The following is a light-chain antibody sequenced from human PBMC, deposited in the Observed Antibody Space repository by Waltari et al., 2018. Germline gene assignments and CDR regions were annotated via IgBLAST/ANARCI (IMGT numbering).Light chain of an antibody. CDR2: YAS. CDR3: QQYDNWPLT. J-gene: IGKJ5*01. V-gene: IGKV3-15*01. Sequence: ETVMTQSPATLSVYPGERATLSCRASQRIKNNLAWYQQKGGQDPRLLLFYASTRATGISARFSGSGYGTEFTLTISSLQSEDFAVYYCQQYDNWPLTFGQGTRLDIK. CDR1: QRIKNN.